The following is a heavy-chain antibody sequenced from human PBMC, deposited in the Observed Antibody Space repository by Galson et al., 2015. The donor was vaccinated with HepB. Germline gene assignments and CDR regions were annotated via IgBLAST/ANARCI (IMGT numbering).Heavy chain of an antibody. J-gene: IGHJ5*02. CDR1: GSSINTDNW. CDR2: VFHTGRT. Sequence: ETLSLTCSVSGSSINTDNWWNWVRQSPGKGLEWIGEVFHTGRTSYNPSLESRVTISVDIYKNEISLRLTSVTAADTAMYYCARDDVLGYGGGGMYNWFDPRGQGTLVTVSS. V-gene: IGHV4-4*02. CDR3: ARDDVLGYGGGGMYNWFDP. D-gene: IGHD4-23*01.